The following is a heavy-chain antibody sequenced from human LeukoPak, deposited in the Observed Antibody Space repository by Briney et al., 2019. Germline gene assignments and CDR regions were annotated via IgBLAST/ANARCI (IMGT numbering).Heavy chain of an antibody. CDR1: GFTFSSYA. CDR3: ARENGFDY. D-gene: IGHD2-8*01. V-gene: IGHV3-30*04. CDR2: ISYDGSNK. Sequence: PGGSLRLSCAASGFTFSSYAMHSVRQAPGKGREWVAVISYDGSNKYYADSVKGRFTISRDNSKNTLYLQMNSLRAEDTAVYYCARENGFDYWGQGTLVTVSS. J-gene: IGHJ4*02.